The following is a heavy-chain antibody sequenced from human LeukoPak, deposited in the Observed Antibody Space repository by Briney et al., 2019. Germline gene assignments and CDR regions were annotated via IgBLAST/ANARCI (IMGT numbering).Heavy chain of an antibody. CDR3: ARYLGSGWSFDY. J-gene: IGHJ4*02. Sequence: SETLSLTCIVSGGSVSSSSYYWGWIRQPPGRGLEWIGSVYYKGNTYYSPSLKSRVTMSVDTSKNQFSLKLSSVTAADTAVYYCARYLGSGWSFDYRGQGTLVTVSS. V-gene: IGHV4-39*07. CDR1: GGSVSSSSYY. D-gene: IGHD6-19*01. CDR2: VYYKGNT.